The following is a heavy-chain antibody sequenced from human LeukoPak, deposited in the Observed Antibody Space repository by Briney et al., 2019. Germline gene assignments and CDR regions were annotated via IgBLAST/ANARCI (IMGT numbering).Heavy chain of an antibody. CDR2: INHSGST. CDR1: GGSFSGYY. CDR3: ARGNSYGSGSYYNVYYYYYGMDV. D-gene: IGHD3-10*01. V-gene: IGHV4-34*01. J-gene: IGHJ6*02. Sequence: PSETLSLTCAVYGGSFSGYYWSWIRQPPGKGLEWIGEINHSGSTNYNPSLKSRVTISVDTSKNQFSLKLSSVTAADTAVYYCARGNSYGSGSYYNVYYYYYGMDVWGQGTTVTVSS.